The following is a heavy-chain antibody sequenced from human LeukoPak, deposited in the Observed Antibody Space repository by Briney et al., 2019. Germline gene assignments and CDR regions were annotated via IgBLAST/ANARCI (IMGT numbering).Heavy chain of an antibody. CDR1: GYTFTSYG. V-gene: IGHV1-18*01. J-gene: IGHJ6*02. Sequence: ASVKVSCKASGYTFTSYGISWVRQAPGQGLEWMAWISAYNGNTNYAQKLQGRVTMTTDTSTSTAYMELRSLRSDDTAVYYCARGPYGSGINYYYYGMDVWGQGTTVTVSS. CDR2: ISAYNGNT. CDR3: ARGPYGSGINYYYYGMDV. D-gene: IGHD3-10*01.